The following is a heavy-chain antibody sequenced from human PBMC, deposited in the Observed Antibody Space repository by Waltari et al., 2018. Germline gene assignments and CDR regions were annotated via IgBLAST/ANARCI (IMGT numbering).Heavy chain of an antibody. CDR3: AKDGSASRLVRYYLDH. J-gene: IGHJ4*02. CDR1: GFSFNNYA. D-gene: IGHD2-8*02. V-gene: IGHV3-33*06. CDR2: VWHDGSYK. Sequence: QVHLVESGGGVVQPGGSLRLSCAASGFSFNNYAMHWVRQAPGKGLEWGAVVWHDGSYKVYADSVKGRFTISRDNSKNTLYVQMNSLRAEDTAMYYCAKDGSASRLVRYYLDHWGPGTLVTVSS.